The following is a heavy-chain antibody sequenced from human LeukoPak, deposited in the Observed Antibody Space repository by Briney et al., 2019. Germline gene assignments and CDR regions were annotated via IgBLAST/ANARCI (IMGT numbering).Heavy chain of an antibody. D-gene: IGHD2-2*02. J-gene: IGHJ4*02. CDR1: GFTFSSSG. CDR2: ISSSGGNT. Sequence: GGSLRLSCAASGFTFSSSGMNWFRQAPGKGLEWGSGISSSGGNTFYADSVKGRFTISRDNSKNMLYLQMNSLRAEDTATYYCAKGCSGSNCNSAFDYWGQGTLVTVSS. V-gene: IGHV3-23*01. CDR3: AKGCSGSNCNSAFDY.